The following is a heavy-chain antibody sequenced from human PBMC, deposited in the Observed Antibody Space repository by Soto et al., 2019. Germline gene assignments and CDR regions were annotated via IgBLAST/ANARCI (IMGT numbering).Heavy chain of an antibody. Sequence: ASVKVSCKASGYNFSTYGIYWVRQAPGQRLEWLGWINGGNDKTGYSQKFQGRLRITKNTSASTAFMELSSLRSEDTAVYYCARVGYFDGDGFPRPYDYWGQGTLVTVSS. D-gene: IGHD3-22*01. CDR3: ARVGYFDGDGFPRPYDY. CDR1: GYNFSTYG. CDR2: INGGNDKT. J-gene: IGHJ4*02. V-gene: IGHV1-3*01.